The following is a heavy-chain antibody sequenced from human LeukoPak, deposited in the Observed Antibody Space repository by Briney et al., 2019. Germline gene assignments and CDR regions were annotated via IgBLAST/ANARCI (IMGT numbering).Heavy chain of an antibody. V-gene: IGHV3-30*02. CDR1: GFTFSSYG. CDR3: ARGPSGYHNT. J-gene: IGHJ4*02. D-gene: IGHD5-12*01. CDR2: IRYDGTNK. Sequence: PGGSLRLSCAASGFTFSSYGMHWVRQAPGKGLEWVAFIRYDGTNKYYADSVKGRFTISRDNSKNTLYLQMNSLRAEDTAVYYCARGPSGYHNTGGQGTLVTVSS.